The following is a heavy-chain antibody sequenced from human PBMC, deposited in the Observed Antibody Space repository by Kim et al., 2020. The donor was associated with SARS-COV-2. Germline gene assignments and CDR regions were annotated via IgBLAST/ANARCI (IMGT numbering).Heavy chain of an antibody. D-gene: IGHD4-17*01. J-gene: IGHJ4*02. CDR3: ARDLFFTVTSYYFDY. CDR2: ISSSSSYI. Sequence: GGSLRLSCAASGFTFSSYSMNWVRQAPGKGLEWVSSISSSSSYIYYADSVKGRFTISRDNAKNSLYLQMNSLRAEDTAVYYCARDLFFTVTSYYFDYWGQGTLVTVSS. CDR1: GFTFSSYS. V-gene: IGHV3-21*01.